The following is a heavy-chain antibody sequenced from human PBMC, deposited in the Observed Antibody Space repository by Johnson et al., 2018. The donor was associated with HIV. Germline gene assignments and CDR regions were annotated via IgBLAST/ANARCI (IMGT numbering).Heavy chain of an antibody. V-gene: IGHV3-15*01. Sequence: VQLVESGGGFVQPGGSLRLSCAASGFTFSSYAMSWVRQAPGKGLEWVGRIKSKTDGGTTDYAAPVKGRFTISRDDSKNTLYLQMNSLKTEDTAVYYCTTAFPREGESSGWFQDAFDIWGQGTMVTVSS. CDR1: GFTFSSYA. J-gene: IGHJ3*02. D-gene: IGHD6-19*01. CDR2: IKSKTDGGTT. CDR3: TTAFPREGESSGWFQDAFDI.